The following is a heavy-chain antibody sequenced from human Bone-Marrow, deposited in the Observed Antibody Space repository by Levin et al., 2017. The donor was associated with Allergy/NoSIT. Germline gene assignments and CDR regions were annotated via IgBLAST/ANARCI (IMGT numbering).Heavy chain of an antibody. J-gene: IGHJ2*01. D-gene: IGHD3-22*01. CDR1: GFTFSSYS. V-gene: IGHV3-21*01. CDR2: ISSSSSYI. CDR3: ARRGYYDSSGYSEDWYFDL. Sequence: LSLTCAASGFTFSSYSMNWVRQAPGKGLEWVSSISSSSSYIYYADSVKGRFTISRDNAKNSLYLQMNSLRAEDTAVYYCARRGYYDSSGYSEDWYFDLWGRGTLVTVSS.